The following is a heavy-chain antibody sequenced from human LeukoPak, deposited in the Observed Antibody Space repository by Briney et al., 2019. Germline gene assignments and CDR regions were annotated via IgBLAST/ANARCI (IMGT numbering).Heavy chain of an antibody. V-gene: IGHV3-30*04. Sequence: GGSLRLSCAASGFTFSSYAMHWVRQAPGKGLEWVAVISYDGSNKYYADSVKGRFTISRDNSKNTLYLQMNSLRVEDTAVYYCARDYHQLVPIRSFDYWGQGTLVTVSS. CDR3: ARDYHQLVPIRSFDY. J-gene: IGHJ4*02. D-gene: IGHD6-6*01. CDR1: GFTFSSYA. CDR2: ISYDGSNK.